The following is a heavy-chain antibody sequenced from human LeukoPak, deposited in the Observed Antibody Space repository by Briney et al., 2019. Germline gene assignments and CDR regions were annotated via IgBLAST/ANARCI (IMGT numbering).Heavy chain of an antibody. D-gene: IGHD6-6*01. CDR1: GGSISSDSYY. CDR3: ARIEYSSSCDY. CDR2: IYYSGST. V-gene: IGHV4-39*07. J-gene: IGHJ4*02. Sequence: SETLSLTCTVSGGSISSDSYYWGWIRQPPGKGLECIGGIYYSGSTYYNPSLKSRVTISVDTSKNQFSLKLSFVTAADTAVYYCARIEYSSSCDYWGQGTLVTVSS.